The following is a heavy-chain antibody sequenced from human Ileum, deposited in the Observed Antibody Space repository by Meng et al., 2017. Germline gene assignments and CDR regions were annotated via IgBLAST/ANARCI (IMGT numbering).Heavy chain of an antibody. J-gene: IGHJ4*02. D-gene: IGHD6-6*01. CDR1: GGSFSGYY. V-gene: IGHV4-34*01. CDR3: ARGREQQLVRGFGY. CDR2: INHSGNT. Sequence: QVQLQEWGAGLFKPSETLSLTCAVYGGSFSGYYCSWLRQPPGKGLEWIGEINHSGNTNYNPSLKSQVTLSLDTSKNHFSLNLTSVTAADTAVYYCARGREQQLVRGFGYWGQGTLVTVSS.